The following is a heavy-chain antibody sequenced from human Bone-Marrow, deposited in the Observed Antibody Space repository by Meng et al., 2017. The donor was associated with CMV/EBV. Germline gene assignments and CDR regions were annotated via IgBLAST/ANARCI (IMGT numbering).Heavy chain of an antibody. CDR1: GFTFTNFA. D-gene: IGHD1/OR15-1a*01. V-gene: IGHV3-30-3*01. J-gene: IGHJ4*02. Sequence: GESLKISCAASGFTFTNFAIHWVRQAPGKGLEWVALISWDGTNKYYADSVRGRFTISRDNSKNTLYLQMNSLRAEDTAVYYCANKRLWGQGTLVTVSS. CDR3: ANKRL. CDR2: ISWDGTNK.